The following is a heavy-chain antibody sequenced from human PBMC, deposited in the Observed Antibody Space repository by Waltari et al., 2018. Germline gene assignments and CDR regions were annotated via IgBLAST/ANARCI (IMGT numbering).Heavy chain of an antibody. V-gene: IGHV3-21*01. CDR2: ISSGSSYI. Sequence: EVQLVESGGGLVKPGGSLRLSCAASGFTFSSYSMNWVRQAPGKGLEWVSSISSGSSYIYYADSVKGRFTISRDNAKNSLYLQMNSLRAEDTAVYYCARELEGYSSSSPFDYWGQGTLVTVSS. CDR3: ARELEGYSSSSPFDY. CDR1: GFTFSSYS. J-gene: IGHJ4*02. D-gene: IGHD6-6*01.